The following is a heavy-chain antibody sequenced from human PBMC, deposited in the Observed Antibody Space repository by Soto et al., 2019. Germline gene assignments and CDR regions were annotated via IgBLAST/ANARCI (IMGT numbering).Heavy chain of an antibody. D-gene: IGHD3-9*01. J-gene: IGHJ3*02. CDR2: IDPSDSYT. V-gene: IGHV5-10-1*01. Sequence: PGESLKISCQGSGYSFTSYWISWVRQMPGKGLEWMGRIDPSDSYTNYSPSFQGHVTISADKSISTAYLQWSSLKASDTAMYYCARHADYDILTGYRYDAFDIWGQGTMVTVSS. CDR1: GYSFTSYW. CDR3: ARHADYDILTGYRYDAFDI.